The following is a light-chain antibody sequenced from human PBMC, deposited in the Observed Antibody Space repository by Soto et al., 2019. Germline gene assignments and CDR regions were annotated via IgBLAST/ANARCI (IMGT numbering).Light chain of an antibody. CDR1: SSDIGAGYD. CDR2: SNI. V-gene: IGLV1-40*01. Sequence: QSVLTQPPSMSGAPGLRVTISCTGSSSDIGAGYDVHWYQQFPGTAPKLLIYSNINRPSGVPDRFSGPKSGTSASLAITGLQAGDGADYYCQSYDSSLGGSKGVFGGGTKLTVL. J-gene: IGLJ3*02. CDR3: QSYDSSLGGSKGV.